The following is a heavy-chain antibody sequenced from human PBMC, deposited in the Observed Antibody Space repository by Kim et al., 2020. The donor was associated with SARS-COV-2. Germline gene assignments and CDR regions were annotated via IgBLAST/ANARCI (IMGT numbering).Heavy chain of an antibody. CDR3: ASRAAPKLPTLYNWFDP. CDR1: GFTFSSYA. CDR2: ISYDGSNK. Sequence: GGSLRLSCAASGFTFSSYAMHWVRQAPGKGLEWVAVISYDGSNKYYADSVKGRFTISRDNSKNTLYLQMNSLRAEDTAVYYCASRAAPKLPTLYNWFDPWGQGTLVTVSS. J-gene: IGHJ5*02. D-gene: IGHD1-26*01. V-gene: IGHV3-30*04.